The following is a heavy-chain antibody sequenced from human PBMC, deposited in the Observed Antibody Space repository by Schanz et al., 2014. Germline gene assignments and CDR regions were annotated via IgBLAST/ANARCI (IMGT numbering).Heavy chain of an antibody. Sequence: EVQLLESGGGLVQPGGSLRLSCVASGFSFSDSFMSWIRQTPEKGLEWISVMSHSGGVIYYAESVRGRFFISRDNSKKTLHLKMNSRRDEDTAVYDCGKGRFGELSAFDTWGQGTMVTVSS. J-gene: IGHJ3*02. CDR1: GFSFSDSF. CDR3: GKGRFGELSAFDT. V-gene: IGHV3-23*01. CDR2: MSHSGGVI. D-gene: IGHD3-10*01.